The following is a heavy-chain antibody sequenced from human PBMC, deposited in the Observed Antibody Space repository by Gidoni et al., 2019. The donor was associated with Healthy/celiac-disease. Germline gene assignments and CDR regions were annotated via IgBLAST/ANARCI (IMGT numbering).Heavy chain of an antibody. D-gene: IGHD3-10*01. CDR2: IFSNDEI. Sequence: QVTLKESGPVLVTPPETLTLTCTVSGLSPSNARLGVSWIRQPPGKALEWLAHIFSNDEISDSTSLKSRLPISKDTSKSQVVLTMTNMYPVDTATYYWARIPYGSGGTQTERTFDPWGQGTLVTVSS. CDR1: GLSPSNARLG. V-gene: IGHV2-26*01. CDR3: ARIPYGSGGTQTERTFDP. J-gene: IGHJ5*02.